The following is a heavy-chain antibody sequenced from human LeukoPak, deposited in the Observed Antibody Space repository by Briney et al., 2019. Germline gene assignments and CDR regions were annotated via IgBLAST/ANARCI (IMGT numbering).Heavy chain of an antibody. CDR2: IYTSGST. CDR3: ARAPFRGQWLVQGI. D-gene: IGHD6-19*01. Sequence: SETLSLTCTVSGGSISSYYWSWIRQPAGKGLEWIGRIYTSGSTNYNPSLKSRVTMSVDTSKNQFSLKLNSVTAADTAVYYCARAPFRGQWLVQGIWGQGTMVTVSS. J-gene: IGHJ3*02. V-gene: IGHV4-4*07. CDR1: GGSISSYY.